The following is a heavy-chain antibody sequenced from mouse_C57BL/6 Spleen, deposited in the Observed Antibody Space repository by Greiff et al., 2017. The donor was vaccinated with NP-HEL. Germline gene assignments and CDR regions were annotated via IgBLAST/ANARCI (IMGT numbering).Heavy chain of an antibody. J-gene: IGHJ4*01. CDR2: ISSGSVTI. Sequence: EVQLVESGGGLVKPGGSLKLSCAASGFTFSDYGMHWVRQAPEKGLEWVAYISSGSVTIYYADTVKGRFTISRDNAKNPLFLQMTRQRSEETAMYYCARAPITTVMVDYWGQGTSVTVSS. D-gene: IGHD1-1*01. CDR3: ARAPITTVMVDY. CDR1: GFTFSDYG. V-gene: IGHV5-17*01.